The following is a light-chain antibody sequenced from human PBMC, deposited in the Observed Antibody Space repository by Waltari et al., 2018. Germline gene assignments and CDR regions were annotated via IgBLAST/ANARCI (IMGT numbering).Light chain of an antibody. CDR1: QSIGRW. Sequence: DIQMTQSPSTLSASAGDRVTITCRASQSIGRWLAWYQQKAGKPPKVMISETSSLESGVPSRFSGSGSGTEFTLTISGLQPDDSATYHCQQYNSYPWTFGQGTKVEIK. J-gene: IGKJ1*01. CDR2: ETS. V-gene: IGKV1-5*03. CDR3: QQYNSYPWT.